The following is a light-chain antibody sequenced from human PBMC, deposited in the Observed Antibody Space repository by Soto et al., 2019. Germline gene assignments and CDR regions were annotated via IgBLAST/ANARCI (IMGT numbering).Light chain of an antibody. Sequence: DIQLTQSPSSLSASVGDRVTITCRASQTVTNYLHWYQQKPGKAPKLLIYDDSNFQIGVPSRFGASGSGTDFTLTISGLQPEDVATYYCQQSYTASPLTFGGGTKVESK. CDR3: QQSYTASPLT. J-gene: IGKJ4*01. V-gene: IGKV1-39*01. CDR1: QTVTNY. CDR2: DDS.